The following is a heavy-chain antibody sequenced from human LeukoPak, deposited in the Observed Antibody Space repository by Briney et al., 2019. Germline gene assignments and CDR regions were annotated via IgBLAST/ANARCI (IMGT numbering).Heavy chain of an antibody. V-gene: IGHV3-21*01. CDR1: GFTFSSYS. CDR3: ATLLTTVFGLAFDL. CDR2: ISGSSSYI. J-gene: IGHJ3*01. D-gene: IGHD4-11*01. Sequence: GGSLRLSCAASGFTFSSYSMNWVRQAPGKGLEWVSSISGSSSYIYYADSVKGRFTISRDNAKKSLYLQMSSLRSDDTAVYYCATLLTTVFGLAFDLWGQGTLVTVSS.